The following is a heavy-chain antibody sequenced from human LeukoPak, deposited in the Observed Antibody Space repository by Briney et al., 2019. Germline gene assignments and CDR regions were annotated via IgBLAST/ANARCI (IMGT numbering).Heavy chain of an antibody. CDR2: IIPIFGTA. CDR3: ARAPYYDILTGYSAFDY. J-gene: IGHJ4*02. D-gene: IGHD3-9*01. V-gene: IGHV1-69*13. CDR1: GGTFSSYA. Sequence: GASVKVSCKASGGTFSSYAISWVRQAPGQGLEWMGGIIPIFGTANYAQKFQGRVTITADESTSTAYMELSSLRSEDTAVYYCARAPYYDILTGYSAFDYWGQGTLVTVSS.